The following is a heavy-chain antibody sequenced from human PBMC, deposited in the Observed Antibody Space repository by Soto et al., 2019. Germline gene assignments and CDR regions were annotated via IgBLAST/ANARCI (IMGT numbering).Heavy chain of an antibody. CDR3: AREITYGGGSFTLGL. CDR1: GYFFTSHY. CDR2: INPNNGDT. V-gene: IGHV1-2*06. Sequence: QVQMVQSGAEVEKPGASVKVSCKTSGYFFTSHYIHWVRLAPGRGLEWMGRINPNNGDTNSPQKFQGRGIMTCDTSISTAYMEMSGLRSDDTALYYCAREITYGGGSFTLGLWGQGALVTVAS. J-gene: IGHJ4*02. D-gene: IGHD3-10*01.